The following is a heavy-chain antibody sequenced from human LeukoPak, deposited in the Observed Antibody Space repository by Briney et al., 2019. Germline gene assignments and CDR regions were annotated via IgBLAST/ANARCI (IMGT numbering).Heavy chain of an antibody. CDR3: ATGRYFDASLFDY. J-gene: IGHJ4*02. CDR1: GGTFSSYA. CDR2: IIPILGIA. D-gene: IGHD3-9*01. Sequence: ASVKVSCKASGGTFSSYAISWVRQAPGQGLEWMGRIIPILGIANYAQKFQGRVTITADKSTSTAYMELSSLRSEDTAVYYCATGRYFDASLFDYWGQGTLVTVSS. V-gene: IGHV1-69*04.